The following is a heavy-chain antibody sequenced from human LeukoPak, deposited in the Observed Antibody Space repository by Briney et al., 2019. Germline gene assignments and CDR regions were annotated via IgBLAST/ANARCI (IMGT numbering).Heavy chain of an antibody. J-gene: IGHJ4*02. V-gene: IGHV4-34*01. CDR3: AGQVGY. CDR2: INHSGST. CDR1: GGSFSGYY. Sequence: SETLSLTCAVYGGSFSGYYWSWIRQPPGKGLEWIGEINHSGSTNYNPSLKSRVTISVDTSKNQFSLKLSSVTAADTAVYYCAGQVGYWGQGTLVTVSS.